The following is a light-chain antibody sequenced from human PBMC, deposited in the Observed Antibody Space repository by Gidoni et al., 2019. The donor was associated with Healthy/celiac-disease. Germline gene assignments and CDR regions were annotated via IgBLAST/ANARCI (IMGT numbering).Light chain of an antibody. CDR3: QQYGSSPQT. V-gene: IGKV3-20*01. Sequence: EIVLTQSTGTLSLSPGERATLSCRASQSVSSSYLAWYQQKPGQAPRLLIYGASSRATGIPDRVRGSGSGTDFTLTISRLDPEDFAVYYCQQYGSSPQTFGQGTKVEIK. J-gene: IGKJ1*01. CDR2: GAS. CDR1: QSVSSSY.